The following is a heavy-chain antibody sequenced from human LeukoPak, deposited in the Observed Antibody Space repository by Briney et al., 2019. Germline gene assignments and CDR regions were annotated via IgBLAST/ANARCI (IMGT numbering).Heavy chain of an antibody. D-gene: IGHD3-10*01. V-gene: IGHV1-2*02. CDR1: VYTFTGYY. CDR3: ARGFGLRMVRGATFGY. Sequence: ASVMVSFTASVYTFTGYYMHSVRQAPGQGLEWMGWINPNSGGTNYAQKFQGRVTMTRDTSISRAYMELSRLRSDDTAVYYCARGFGLRMVRGATFGYWGQGTLVTVSS. J-gene: IGHJ4*02. CDR2: INPNSGGT.